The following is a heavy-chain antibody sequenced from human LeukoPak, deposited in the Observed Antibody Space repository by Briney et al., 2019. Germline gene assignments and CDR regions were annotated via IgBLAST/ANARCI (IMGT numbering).Heavy chain of an antibody. CDR1: GFTFSAYA. Sequence: GGSLRLSCEASGFTFSAYAMTWVRQAPGKGLEWVSSIGSDNKPHYSESVKGRFAISRDNSKNVLFLQLNSLRAEDTALYYCVRDLHYYVAMYVWGQGTTVTVSS. CDR3: VRDLHYYVAMYV. CDR2: IGSDNKP. J-gene: IGHJ6*02. D-gene: IGHD3-10*02. V-gene: IGHV3-23*01.